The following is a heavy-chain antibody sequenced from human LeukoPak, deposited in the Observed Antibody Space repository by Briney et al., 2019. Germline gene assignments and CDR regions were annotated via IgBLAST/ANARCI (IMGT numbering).Heavy chain of an antibody. J-gene: IGHJ6*02. V-gene: IGHV4-34*01. D-gene: IGHD2-8*01. CDR3: ARVVRVLMVYAQKYYYYGMDV. CDR2: INHSGST. Sequence: KPSETLSLTCAVYGGSFSGYYWSWIRQPPGKGLEWIGEINHSGSTNYNPSLKSRVTISVDTSKNQFSLKLSSVTAADTAVYYCARVVRVLMVYAQKYYYYGMDVWGQGTTVTVSS. CDR1: GGSFSGYY.